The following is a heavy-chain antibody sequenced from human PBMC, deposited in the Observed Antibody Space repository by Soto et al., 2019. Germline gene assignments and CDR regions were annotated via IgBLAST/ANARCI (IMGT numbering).Heavy chain of an antibody. CDR1: GFTFSSYG. J-gene: IGHJ6*03. D-gene: IGHD4-17*01. Sequence: QVQLVESGGGVVQPGRSLRLSCAASGFTFSSYGMHWVRQAPGKGLEWVAVISYDGSNKYYADSVKGRFTISRDNSKNTLYLQMNSLRAEDTAVYYCAKEGGDPHGYYYYYMDVWGKGTTVTVSS. CDR3: AKEGGDPHGYYYYYMDV. V-gene: IGHV3-30*18. CDR2: ISYDGSNK.